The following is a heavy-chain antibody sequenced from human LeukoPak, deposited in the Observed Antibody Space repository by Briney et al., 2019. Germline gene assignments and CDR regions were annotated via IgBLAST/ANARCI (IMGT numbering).Heavy chain of an antibody. J-gene: IGHJ6*02. CDR1: GGSISSYY. V-gene: IGHV4-59*01. Sequence: SETLSLTCTVSGGSISSYYWSWIRQPPGKGLEWIGYIYYSGSTNYNPSLKSRVTISVDTSKNQFSLKLSSVTAADTAVYYCARDRVGDFWSGFDYYYGMDVWGQGTTVTVSS. D-gene: IGHD3-3*01. CDR3: ARDRVGDFWSGFDYYYGMDV. CDR2: IYYSGST.